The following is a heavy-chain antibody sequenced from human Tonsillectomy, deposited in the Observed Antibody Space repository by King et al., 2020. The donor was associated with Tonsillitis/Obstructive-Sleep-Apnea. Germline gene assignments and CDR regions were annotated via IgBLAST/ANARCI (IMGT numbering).Heavy chain of an antibody. CDR1: GFTFSPYS. CDR2: ISSSSSYI. Sequence: VQLVESGGGLVNPGGSLRLSCAASGFTFSPYSMNWVRQAPGKGLEWVSSISSSSSYIYYADSAKGRFTISRDNATNSLYLQMNSLRAEDTAVYYCAREGGLRFLEWLPDYGMDVWGQGTTVTVSS. V-gene: IGHV3-21*01. D-gene: IGHD3-3*01. CDR3: AREGGLRFLEWLPDYGMDV. J-gene: IGHJ6*02.